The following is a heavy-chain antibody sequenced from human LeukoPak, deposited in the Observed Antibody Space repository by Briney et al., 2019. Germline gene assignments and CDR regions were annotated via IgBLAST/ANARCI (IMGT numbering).Heavy chain of an antibody. D-gene: IGHD1-20*01. Sequence: GGSLRLSCAASRFTFSNYGMTWVRQAPGKGLEWVSGISSSGTNTYYADSVKGRFTISRDNSKNTLYLQMNTLRAEDTAAYSRAKHIIGRTGARGMDVWGQGTTVTVSS. V-gene: IGHV3-23*01. J-gene: IGHJ6*02. CDR1: RFTFSNYG. CDR3: AKHIIGRTGARGMDV. CDR2: ISSSGTNT.